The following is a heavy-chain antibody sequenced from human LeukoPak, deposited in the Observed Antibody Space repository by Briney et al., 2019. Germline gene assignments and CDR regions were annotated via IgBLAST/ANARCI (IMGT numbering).Heavy chain of an antibody. Sequence: GASVKVSFKASGYTFTGYYIHWVRQAPGQGLEWMGRINPNSGGTNYAQKFQGRVTMTRDTSISTAYMELSRLRSDDTAVYYCARDKVGPSRTNAFDIWGQGTRVTVSS. V-gene: IGHV1-2*06. CDR2: INPNSGGT. D-gene: IGHD1-26*01. CDR1: GYTFTGYY. CDR3: ARDKVGPSRTNAFDI. J-gene: IGHJ3*02.